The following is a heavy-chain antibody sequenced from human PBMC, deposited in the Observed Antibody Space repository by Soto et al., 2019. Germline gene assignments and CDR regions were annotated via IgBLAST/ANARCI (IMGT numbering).Heavy chain of an antibody. CDR2: IIPIFGTA. Sequence: QVQLVQSGAEVKKPGSSVKVSCKASGGTFSSYAISWVRQAPGQGLEWMGGIIPIFGTANYAQKFQGRVTITADESTSTDYMELSSLRSEDTAVYYCERGVGSSSWYYMEGLDYWGQGTLVTVSS. CDR1: GGTFSSYA. CDR3: ERGVGSSSWYYMEGLDY. D-gene: IGHD6-13*01. V-gene: IGHV1-69*01. J-gene: IGHJ4*02.